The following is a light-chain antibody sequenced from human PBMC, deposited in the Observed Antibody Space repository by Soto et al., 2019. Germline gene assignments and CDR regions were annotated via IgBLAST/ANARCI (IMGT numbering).Light chain of an antibody. CDR3: QQYDSYPLT. CDR2: RAS. CDR1: QSIRSW. Sequence: DIQMTQSPSTLSASVGDRVTISCRASQSIRSWLAWYQQKAGKAPKLLIYRASTLESGVPSRFSGSGSGTEFTLTISSLQPDDFATYYCQQYDSYPLTFGGGTKVDIK. J-gene: IGKJ4*01. V-gene: IGKV1-5*03.